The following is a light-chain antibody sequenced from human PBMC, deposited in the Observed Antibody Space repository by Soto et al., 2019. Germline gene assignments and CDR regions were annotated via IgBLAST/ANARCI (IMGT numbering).Light chain of an antibody. V-gene: IGLV1-44*01. Sequence: QSVLTQPPSASGTPGQRGTISCSGSSSNIGSNTVNWYQQLPGTAPKLLIYSNNQRPSGVPDRFSGSKSGTSASLAISGRQSEDEADYYCAAWDHSLNGVVFGGGTKVTVL. J-gene: IGLJ2*01. CDR3: AAWDHSLNGVV. CDR1: SSNIGSNT. CDR2: SNN.